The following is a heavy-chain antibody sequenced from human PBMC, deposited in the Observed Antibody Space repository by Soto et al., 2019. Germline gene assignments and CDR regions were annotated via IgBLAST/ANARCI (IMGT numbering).Heavy chain of an antibody. V-gene: IGHV4-59*08. Sequence: QVQLQESGPGLVKPSETLSLTCTVSGGSISSYYWSWIRQPPGKGLEWIGYIYYSGSTNYNPSLXAXVXIXXDTSKIQFSLKLSSVTAADTAVYYCARRYGTLFDYWGQGTLVTVSS. CDR2: IYYSGST. CDR3: ARRYGTLFDY. CDR1: GGSISSYY. D-gene: IGHD4-17*01. J-gene: IGHJ4*02.